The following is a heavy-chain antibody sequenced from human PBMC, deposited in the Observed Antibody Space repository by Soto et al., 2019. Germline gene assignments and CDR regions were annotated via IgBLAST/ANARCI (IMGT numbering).Heavy chain of an antibody. Sequence: GGPLRLSCAASGCTFDNYGVRCVRQAPGKGLEWVSTVSGSGGSTYYAASVKGRFTISREYSKNTLYLQMNSLRAEDTAVYFCARQRSYNSGFFDYWSQGTLVTV. CDR1: GCTFDNYG. V-gene: IGHV3-23*01. CDR3: ARQRSYNSGFFDY. J-gene: IGHJ4*02. CDR2: VSGSGGST. D-gene: IGHD6-19*01.